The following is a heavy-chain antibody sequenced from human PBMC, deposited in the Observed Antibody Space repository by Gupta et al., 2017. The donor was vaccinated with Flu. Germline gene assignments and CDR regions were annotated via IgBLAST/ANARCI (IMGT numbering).Heavy chain of an antibody. CDR2: ISSRGSFI. CDR3: ARETADGGFYFDY. CDR1: GFTFSSYE. V-gene: IGHV3-48*03. J-gene: IGHJ4*02. D-gene: IGHD7-27*01. Sequence: GSLRLSCAASGFTFSSYEMSWVRQAPGRGLERVAYISSRGSFIYYTDSVKGRFTVSRDDAKNSLYLQMDSLRGEDTAVYYCARETADGGFYFDYWVQGTLVPVS.